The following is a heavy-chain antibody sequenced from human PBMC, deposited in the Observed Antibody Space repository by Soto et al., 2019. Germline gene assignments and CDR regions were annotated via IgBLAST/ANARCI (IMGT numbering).Heavy chain of an antibody. Sequence: PGGSLRLSCEASGFTFSNFGMNWVRQAPGKGLEWVSAISGSGGSTYYADSVKGRFTISRDNSKNTLYLQMNSLRAEDTAVYYCAKESASNYADRSFDPWGQGTLVTVSS. D-gene: IGHD4-4*01. J-gene: IGHJ5*02. V-gene: IGHV3-23*01. CDR3: AKESASNYADRSFDP. CDR2: ISGSGGST. CDR1: GFTFSNFG.